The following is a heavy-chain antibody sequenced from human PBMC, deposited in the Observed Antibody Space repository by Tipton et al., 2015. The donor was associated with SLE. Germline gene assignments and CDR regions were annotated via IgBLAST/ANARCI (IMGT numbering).Heavy chain of an antibody. CDR2: IYTSGST. CDR1: GGSISSGSYY. J-gene: IGHJ6*03. V-gene: IGHV4-61*09. D-gene: IGHD1-26*01. CDR3: ARVGVGATTGYYCYYMDV. Sequence: TLSLTCTVSGGSISSGSYYWSWIRQPAGKGLEWIGHIYTSGSTNYNPSLKSRVTISVDTSKNQFSLKLSSVTAADTAVYYCARVGVGATTGYYCYYMDVWGKGTTVTVSS.